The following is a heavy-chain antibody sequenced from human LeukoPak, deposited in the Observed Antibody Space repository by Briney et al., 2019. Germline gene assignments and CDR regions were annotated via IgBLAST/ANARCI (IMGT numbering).Heavy chain of an antibody. CDR1: GFTFRSYW. Sequence: GGSLRLSCAASGFTFRSYWMHWVRQAPGKGLVWVSLIHSDGRTTNYADSVKGRFTISRDNAKNTLFLQMNSLRADDTAVYYCARGRGWNLDDWGQGTLVTAAS. D-gene: IGHD6-19*01. V-gene: IGHV3-74*01. CDR3: ARGRGWNLDD. J-gene: IGHJ4*02. CDR2: IHSDGRTT.